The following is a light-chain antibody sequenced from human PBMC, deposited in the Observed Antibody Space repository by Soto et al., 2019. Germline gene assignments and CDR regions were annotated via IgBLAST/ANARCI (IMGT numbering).Light chain of an antibody. CDR2: KDS. CDR3: LSADSSGTHAV. CDR1: ALPKKY. Sequence: SYELTQPPSVSVSLGQMARITCSGEALPKKYAYWYQQKPGQFPVLVIYKDSERPSGIPERFSGSSSGTIVTMTISGVQAEDEADYYCLSADSSGTHAVFGGGTKLTVL. J-gene: IGLJ2*01. V-gene: IGLV3-16*01.